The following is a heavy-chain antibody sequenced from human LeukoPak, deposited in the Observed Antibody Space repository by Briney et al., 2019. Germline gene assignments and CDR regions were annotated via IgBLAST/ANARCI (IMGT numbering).Heavy chain of an antibody. CDR2: ISSSSSYI. J-gene: IGHJ4*02. D-gene: IGHD3-3*01. V-gene: IGHV3-21*01. Sequence: PGGSLRLSCAASGFTFSSYSLTWVRQAPGKGLEWVSSISSSSSYIYYADSVKGRFNISRDNAKNSLYLQMNSLRAEDTAAYYCASGSSYDFWSGYYRFRYWGQGTLVTVSS. CDR1: GFTFSSYS. CDR3: ASGSSYDFWSGYYRFRY.